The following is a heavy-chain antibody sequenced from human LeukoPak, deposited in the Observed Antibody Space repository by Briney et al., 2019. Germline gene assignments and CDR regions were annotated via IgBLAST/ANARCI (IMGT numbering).Heavy chain of an antibody. J-gene: IGHJ3*02. CDR2: IKQDGSEK. Sequence: GGSLRLSCAASGFTFSSYWMSWVRQAPGKGLEWVANIKQDGSEKYYVDSVKGRFTISRDNAKNSLYLQMNSLRAEDTAVYYCAREGGESHRDAFDIWGQGTMVTVSS. CDR3: AREGGESHRDAFDI. CDR1: GFTFSSYW. D-gene: IGHD2-21*01. V-gene: IGHV3-7*01.